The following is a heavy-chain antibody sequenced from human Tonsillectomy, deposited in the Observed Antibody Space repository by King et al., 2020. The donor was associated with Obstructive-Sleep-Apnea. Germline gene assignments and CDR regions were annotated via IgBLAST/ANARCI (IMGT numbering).Heavy chain of an antibody. Sequence: QLQESGPGLVKPSETLSLTCTVSGGSISSYYWSWIRQPPGKGLEWIGDIYYSGSTNYNPSLKSRVTISVDTSKNQFSLKLSSVTAADTAVYYCARGERSSGWYDYWGQGTLVTVSS. V-gene: IGHV4-59*01. CDR2: IYYSGST. CDR1: GGSISSYY. J-gene: IGHJ4*02. CDR3: ARGERSSGWYDY. D-gene: IGHD6-19*01.